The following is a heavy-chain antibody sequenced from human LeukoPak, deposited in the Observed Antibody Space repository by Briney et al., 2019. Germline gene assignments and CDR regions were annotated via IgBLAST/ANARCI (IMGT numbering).Heavy chain of an antibody. D-gene: IGHD3-10*01. CDR2: IYYSGST. Sequence: SETLSLTCTVSGGSISNFYWSWIRQPPGKGLEWIGYIYYSGSTNYNPSLKSRVTISVDTSKNQFSLKLNSVTAADTAVYYCARRAYGSGSFNRYYFDYWGQGTLVAVSS. CDR3: ARRAYGSGSFNRYYFDY. CDR1: GGSISNFY. V-gene: IGHV4-59*08. J-gene: IGHJ4*02.